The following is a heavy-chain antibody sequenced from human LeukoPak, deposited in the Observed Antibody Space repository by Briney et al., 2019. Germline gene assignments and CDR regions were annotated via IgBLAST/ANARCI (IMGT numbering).Heavy chain of an antibody. J-gene: IGHJ4*02. CDR3: ARVGYCSGGSCYSSPLFDY. V-gene: IGHV4-59*01. D-gene: IGHD2-15*01. CDR2: IYHSGST. CDR1: GGSISSYY. Sequence: PSETLSLTCTVSGGSISSYYWSWIRQPPGKGLEWIGYIYHSGSTNYNPSLKSRVTISVDTSKNQFSLKLSSVTAADTAVYYCARVGYCSGGSCYSSPLFDYWGQGTLVTVSS.